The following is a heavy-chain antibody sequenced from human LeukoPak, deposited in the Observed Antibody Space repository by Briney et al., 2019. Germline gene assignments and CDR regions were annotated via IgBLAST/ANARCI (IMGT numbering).Heavy chain of an antibody. CDR3: ARQDYSSPEGWFDP. CDR2: MYHSGIT. J-gene: IGHJ5*02. D-gene: IGHD6-13*01. V-gene: IGHV4-39*01. Sequence: SETLSLTCTVSVGSITTTNYYWAWLRQPPGRGLEWIVSMYHSGITYYNPSLKSRVTMSVDTSKDQFSLKLISVTAADTAVYYCARQDYSSPEGWFDPWGHGTLVTVSS. CDR1: VGSITTTNYY.